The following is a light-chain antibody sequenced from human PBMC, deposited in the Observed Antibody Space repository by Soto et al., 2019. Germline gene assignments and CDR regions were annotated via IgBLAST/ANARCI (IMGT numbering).Light chain of an antibody. J-gene: IGKJ1*01. CDR3: QQYGSSPLT. V-gene: IGKV3-20*01. Sequence: EIVLTQSPGTLSLSPGERATLSCRASQSVSSSYLAWYQQKPGQAPSLLIYGASSRATNIPDRFSGSGSGPDFTLTISRLEPEDFEVYYCQQYGSSPLTFGQGTKVEIK. CDR2: GAS. CDR1: QSVSSSY.